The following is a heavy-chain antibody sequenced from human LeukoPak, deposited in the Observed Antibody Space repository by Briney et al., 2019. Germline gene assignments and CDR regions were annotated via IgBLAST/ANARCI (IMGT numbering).Heavy chain of an antibody. D-gene: IGHD2-2*01. CDR3: AREGVYCSSTSCYWWFDP. Sequence: GGSLRLSCAASGFTFSSYSMNWVRQAPGKGLEWVAVIWYDGSNKYYADFVKGRFTISRDNSKNTLYLQMNSLRAEDTAVYYCAREGVYCSSTSCYWWFDPWGQGTLVTVSS. CDR1: GFTFSSYS. V-gene: IGHV3-33*08. J-gene: IGHJ5*02. CDR2: IWYDGSNK.